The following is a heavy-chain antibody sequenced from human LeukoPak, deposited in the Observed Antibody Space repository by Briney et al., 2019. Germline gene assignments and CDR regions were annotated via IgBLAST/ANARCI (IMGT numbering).Heavy chain of an antibody. CDR3: ARRYVGGRAFDI. Sequence: PSETLSLTCAVYGGSFSGYYWSWIRQPPGKGLEWIGEINHSGSTNYNPSLKSRVTISVDTSKNQFSLKLCSVTAADTAVYYCARRYVGGRAFDIWGQGTMVTVSS. V-gene: IGHV4-34*01. CDR1: GGSFSGYY. D-gene: IGHD3-16*01. CDR2: INHSGST. J-gene: IGHJ3*02.